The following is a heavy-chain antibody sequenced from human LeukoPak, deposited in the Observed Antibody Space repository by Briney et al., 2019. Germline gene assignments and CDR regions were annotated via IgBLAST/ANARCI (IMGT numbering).Heavy chain of an antibody. D-gene: IGHD2-15*01. Sequence: GGSLRPSCAASGFTLSSYAMSWVRQGPGKGLEWVSAISVSGNTYHADSVKGRFTISRDSYKNTLYLQMNSLRAEDAAVYYCAKAPVTTCSGAYCYPFDYWGQGTLVTVSS. CDR2: ISVSGNT. CDR3: AKAPVTTCSGAYCYPFDY. V-gene: IGHV3-23*01. CDR1: GFTLSSYA. J-gene: IGHJ4*02.